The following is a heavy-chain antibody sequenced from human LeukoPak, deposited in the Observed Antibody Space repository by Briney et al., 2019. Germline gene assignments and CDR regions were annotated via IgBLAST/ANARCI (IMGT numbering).Heavy chain of an antibody. V-gene: IGHV3-33*01. D-gene: IGHD1-26*01. J-gene: IGHJ3*02. CDR3: ARDLAGYSQAFDI. Sequence: GGSLRLSCAASGFTFSSYGMHWVRQAPGKGLEWEAVIWYDGSNKYYADSVKGRFTISRVNSKNTLYLQMNSLRAEDTAVYYCARDLAGYSQAFDIWGQGTMVTVSS. CDR2: IWYDGSNK. CDR1: GFTFSSYG.